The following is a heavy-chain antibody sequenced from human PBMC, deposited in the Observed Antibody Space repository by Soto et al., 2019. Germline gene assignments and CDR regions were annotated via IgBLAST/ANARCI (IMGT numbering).Heavy chain of an antibody. D-gene: IGHD6-19*01. J-gene: IGHJ5*02. CDR2: MNPDSGST. Sequence: QVQLVQSGAEVKKPGAPVKVSCKPSGYPFTSYHVNWLRQAPGQGLEWMGWMNPDSGSTDYALKLQGRLTMTRNTSMSPAYVELRSLTSEDTAIYYCARARFISKGYDSGWYIAHWGQGTQVIVSS. CDR1: GYPFTSYH. CDR3: ARARFISKGYDSGWYIAH. V-gene: IGHV1-8*01.